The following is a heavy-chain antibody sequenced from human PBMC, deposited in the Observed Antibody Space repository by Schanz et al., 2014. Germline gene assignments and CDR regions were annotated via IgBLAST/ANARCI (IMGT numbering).Heavy chain of an antibody. CDR1: GYTFTGYY. CDR3: AREGCSSTSCYPLDY. V-gene: IGHV1-2*06. CDR2: INPNSGRT. D-gene: IGHD2-2*01. J-gene: IGHJ4*02. Sequence: QVQLVQSGAEVKKPGASVKVSCKASGYTFTGYYTHWVRQAPGQGLEWMGRINPNSGRTNYAQKFQGRVTMTRDTSISTAYMELSRLRSDDTAVYYCAREGCSSTSCYPLDYWGQGTLVAVSS.